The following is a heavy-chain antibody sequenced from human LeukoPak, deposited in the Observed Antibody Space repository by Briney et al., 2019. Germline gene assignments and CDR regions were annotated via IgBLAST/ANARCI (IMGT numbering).Heavy chain of an antibody. CDR2: ISSSGSTT. CDR3: ASQKGRIAVAVDY. CDR1: GFTFSSYE. D-gene: IGHD6-19*01. Sequence: PGGSLRLSCAASGFTFSSYEMNWVRQAPGKGLERVSYISSSGSTTYYAASVKGRFTISRDNAKNSLYLQMNSLRVEDTAVYYFASQKGRIAVAVDYWGQGTLVTVSS. J-gene: IGHJ4*02. V-gene: IGHV3-48*03.